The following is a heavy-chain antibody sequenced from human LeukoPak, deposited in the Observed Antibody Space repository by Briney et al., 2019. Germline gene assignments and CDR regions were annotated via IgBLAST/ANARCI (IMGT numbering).Heavy chain of an antibody. Sequence: SETLSLTCTVSGGSISSSSYYWGWIRQPPGKGLEWLGRVSTRGSTNYNPSLKSRVNISIDTSKNQFSLKLSSVTAADTAVYYCARDPNLYGSGAFDYWGQGTLVIVSA. CDR1: GGSISSSSYY. V-gene: IGHV4-61*02. J-gene: IGHJ4*02. CDR3: ARDPNLYGSGAFDY. CDR2: VSTRGST. D-gene: IGHD3-10*01.